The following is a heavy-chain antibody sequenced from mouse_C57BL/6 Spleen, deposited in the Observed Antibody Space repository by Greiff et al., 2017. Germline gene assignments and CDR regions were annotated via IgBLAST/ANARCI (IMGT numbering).Heavy chain of an antibody. CDR2: INPYNGGT. J-gene: IGHJ1*03. Sequence: EVQLQESGPVLVKPGASVKMSCKASGYTFTDYSMNWVKQSHGKSLEWIGVINPYNGGTSYNQKFKGKATLTVDKSSSTAYMELNSLTSEDSAVYYCARSVITTVVEGYFDVWGTGTTVTVSS. D-gene: IGHD1-1*01. CDR3: ARSVITTVVEGYFDV. CDR1: GYTFTDYS. V-gene: IGHV1-19*01.